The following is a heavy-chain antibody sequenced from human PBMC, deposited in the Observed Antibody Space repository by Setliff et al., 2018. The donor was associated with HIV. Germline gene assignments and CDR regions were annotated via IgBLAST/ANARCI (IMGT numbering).Heavy chain of an antibody. CDR3: ARLSGDYYYFDY. J-gene: IGHJ4*02. CDR2: FYTSGST. CDR1: GGSISSYY. V-gene: IGHV4-4*07. D-gene: IGHD2-21*02. Sequence: KPSETLSLTCTVSGGSISSYYWSWIRQPAGKGLEWIGRFYTSGSTNYNPSLKSRVTISLDTSKNQFSLKLTSVTAADTAVYYCARLSGDYYYFDYWGQGTLVTVSS.